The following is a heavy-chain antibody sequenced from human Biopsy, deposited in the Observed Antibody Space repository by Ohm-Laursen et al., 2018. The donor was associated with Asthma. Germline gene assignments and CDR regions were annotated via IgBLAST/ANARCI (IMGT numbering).Heavy chain of an antibody. J-gene: IGHJ5*02. CDR3: ARATSTWSQSGPHFFDH. D-gene: IGHD6-13*01. Sequence: GTLSLTCAVSPGSINDYYWNWIRQFPGEGLEWIGYVHSSGSTRFNPSLKSRVTVSVDTSVDQVSLKLSSVSAADTAIYYCARATSTWSQSGPHFFDHWGPGTLVTVSS. CDR1: PGSINDYY. V-gene: IGHV4-59*01. CDR2: VHSSGST.